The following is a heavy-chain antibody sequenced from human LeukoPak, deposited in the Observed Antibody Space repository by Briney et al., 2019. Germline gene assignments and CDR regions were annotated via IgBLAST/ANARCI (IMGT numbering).Heavy chain of an antibody. CDR1: GFTFSSHA. CDR2: ISDSGGTT. Sequence: GGSLRLSCAASGFTFSSHAMSWVRQAPGKGLEWVSGISDSGGTTKYADSVKGRYTISRDNSKNTLYLQMNSLRAEDTAVYYCTKSHYYGSGSYDYWGQGTLVTVSS. V-gene: IGHV3-23*01. D-gene: IGHD3-10*01. CDR3: TKSHYYGSGSYDY. J-gene: IGHJ4*02.